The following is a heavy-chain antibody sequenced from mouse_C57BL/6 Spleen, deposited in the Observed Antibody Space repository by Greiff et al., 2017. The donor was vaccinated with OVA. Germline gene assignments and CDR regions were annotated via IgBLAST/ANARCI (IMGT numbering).Heavy chain of an antibody. Sequence: EVQLQESGPGLVKPSQSLSLTCSVTGYSITSGYYWYWIRQLPGNKLEWMGYISYDGSNNYNPSLKNRISITRDTSKNQFFLKLNSVTTEDTATYYSARDRPLRDYAMDYWGQGTSVTVSS. V-gene: IGHV3-6*01. CDR3: ARDRPLRDYAMDY. CDR1: GYSITSGYY. J-gene: IGHJ4*01. CDR2: ISYDGSN.